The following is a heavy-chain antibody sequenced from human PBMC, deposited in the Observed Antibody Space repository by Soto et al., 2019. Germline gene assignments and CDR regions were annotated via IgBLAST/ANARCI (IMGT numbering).Heavy chain of an antibody. J-gene: IGHJ4*02. CDR3: AREGDWGQLGDY. CDR1: GDSVSSNSAA. D-gene: IGHD7-27*01. Sequence: QVQLQQSGPGLVKPSQTLSLTCAISGDSVSSNSAAWNWIRQSPSRGLEWLGRTYYRSKWYSDYEVSVKSRITINPDPYENQFSLRLSSVIPDDTAVYYCAREGDWGQLGDYWGQGTLVTVSS. CDR2: TYYRSKWYS. V-gene: IGHV6-1*01.